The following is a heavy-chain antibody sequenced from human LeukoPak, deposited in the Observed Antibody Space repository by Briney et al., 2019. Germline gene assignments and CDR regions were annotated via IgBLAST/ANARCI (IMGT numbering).Heavy chain of an antibody. Sequence: SETLSLTCTVSGGSISSYYWGWIRQPPGKGLEWIGSIYYSGSTYYNPSLKSRVTISVDTSKNQFSLKLSSVTAADTAVYYCARQVVVPAAIYYWGQGTLVTVSS. CDR2: IYYSGST. CDR3: ARQVVVPAAIYY. CDR1: GGSISSYY. D-gene: IGHD2-2*02. J-gene: IGHJ4*02. V-gene: IGHV4-39*01.